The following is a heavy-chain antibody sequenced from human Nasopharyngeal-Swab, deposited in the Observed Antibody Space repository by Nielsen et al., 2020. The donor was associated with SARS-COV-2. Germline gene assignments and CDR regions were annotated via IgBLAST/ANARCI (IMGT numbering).Heavy chain of an antibody. V-gene: IGHV3-9*01. D-gene: IGHD4-23*01. CDR3: ARGRGGNSRLDY. CDR1: GFTFDDYA. Sequence: SLRLSCAASGFTFDDYAVHWVRQAPGKGLEWVSGITWNSGSIGYADSVKGRFTISRDNAKNSLYLQMNSLRIEDTALYYCARGRGGNSRLDYWGQGTLVTVSS. CDR2: ITWNSGSI. J-gene: IGHJ4*02.